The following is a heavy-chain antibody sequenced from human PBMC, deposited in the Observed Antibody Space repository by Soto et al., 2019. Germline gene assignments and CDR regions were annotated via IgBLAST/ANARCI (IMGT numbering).Heavy chain of an antibody. CDR3: ASIAVAGLLFDY. CDR1: GGSISSSSYY. D-gene: IGHD6-19*01. V-gene: IGHV4-39*01. Sequence: SETLSLTCSVSGGSISSSSYYWGWIRQPPGKGLEWIGSIYYSGSTYYNPSLKSRVTISEDTSKNQYSLKLSSVTAADTAVYFCASIAVAGLLFDYWGQGTLVTSPQ. J-gene: IGHJ4*02. CDR2: IYYSGST.